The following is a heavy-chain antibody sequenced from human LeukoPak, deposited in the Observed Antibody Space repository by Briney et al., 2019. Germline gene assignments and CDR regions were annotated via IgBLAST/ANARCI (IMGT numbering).Heavy chain of an antibody. Sequence: GGSLRLSCAASGFTFSGYAMSWVRQAPGKGPQWVSAISGSGQNKYYTNSLKGRFTISRDNSKNTLYLHMNSLRAEDTAVYYCAKTSPHKYCSGGTCFLGDSDYWGQGTQVIVSS. D-gene: IGHD2-15*01. CDR2: ISGSGQNK. V-gene: IGHV3-23*01. CDR3: AKTSPHKYCSGGTCFLGDSDY. J-gene: IGHJ4*02. CDR1: GFTFSGYA.